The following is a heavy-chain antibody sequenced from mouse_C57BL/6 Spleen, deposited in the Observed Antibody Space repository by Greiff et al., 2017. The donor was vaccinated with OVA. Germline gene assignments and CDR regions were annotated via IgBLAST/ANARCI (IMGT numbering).Heavy chain of an antibody. D-gene: IGHD4-1*01. J-gene: IGHJ3*01. CDR1: GYTFTDYN. CDR2: INPNNGGT. V-gene: IGHV1-22*01. CDR3: ASPNWDEGFAY. Sequence: VQLQQSGPELVKPGASVKMSCKASGYTFTDYNMHWVKQSHGKSLEWIGYINPNNGGTSYNQKFKGKATLTVNKSSSTAYMELRSLTSEDSAVYYCASPNWDEGFAYWGQGTLVTVSA.